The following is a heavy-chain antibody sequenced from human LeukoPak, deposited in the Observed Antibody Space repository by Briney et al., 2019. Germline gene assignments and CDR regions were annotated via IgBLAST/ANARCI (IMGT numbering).Heavy chain of an antibody. CDR3: AKGGYSSSWYDFDY. CDR1: GFTFSSYA. J-gene: IGHJ4*02. V-gene: IGHV3-23*01. D-gene: IGHD6-13*01. Sequence: GGSLRLSCAASGFTFSSYAMSWVRQAPGKGLEWVSAISGSGGTTYYADSVKGRFTISRDTSKNTLYLQMNSLRVEDTAVYYCAKGGYSSSWYDFDYWGQGTLVTVSS. CDR2: ISGSGGTT.